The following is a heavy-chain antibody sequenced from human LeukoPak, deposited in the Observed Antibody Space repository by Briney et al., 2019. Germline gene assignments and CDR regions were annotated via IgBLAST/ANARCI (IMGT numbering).Heavy chain of an antibody. V-gene: IGHV3-30-3*01. D-gene: IGHD2-2*01. CDR1: GLTFSSYA. Sequence: GGSLRLSCAASGLTFSSYAMHWVRQAPGKGLEWVAVISYDGSNKYYAGSVKGRFTISRDNSKNTLYLQMNSLRAEDTAVYYCARDQERYCSSTSCYSYWGQGTLVTVSS. J-gene: IGHJ4*02. CDR3: ARDQERYCSSTSCYSY. CDR2: ISYDGSNK.